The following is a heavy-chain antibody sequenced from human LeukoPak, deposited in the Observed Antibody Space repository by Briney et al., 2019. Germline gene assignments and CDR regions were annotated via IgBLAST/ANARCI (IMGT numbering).Heavy chain of an antibody. D-gene: IGHD2-2*01. CDR2: ITSNGGST. CDR1: GFTFSSYA. Sequence: GGSLRLSCAASGFTFSSYAMHWVRQAPGKGLEYVSAITSNGGSTYYANSVKGRFTISRDNSKNTLYLQMGSLRAEDMAVYYCARDLSSYASGPYIGYWGQGTLVTVSS. V-gene: IGHV3-64*01. CDR3: ARDLSSYASGPYIGY. J-gene: IGHJ4*02.